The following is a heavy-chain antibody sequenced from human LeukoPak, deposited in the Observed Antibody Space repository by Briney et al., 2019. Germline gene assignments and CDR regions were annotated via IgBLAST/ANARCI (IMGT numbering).Heavy chain of an antibody. V-gene: IGHV3-30*02. CDR1: GFTFSSYG. D-gene: IGHD6-19*01. CDR3: AKDGSSGWYGEMATIPAHFDY. Sequence: GGSLRLSCAASGFTFSSYGMHWVRQAPGKGLEWVAFIRYDGSNKYYADSVKGRFTISRDNSKNTLYLQMNSLRAEDTAVYYCAKDGSSGWYGEMATIPAHFDYWGQGTLVTVSS. CDR2: IRYDGSNK. J-gene: IGHJ4*02.